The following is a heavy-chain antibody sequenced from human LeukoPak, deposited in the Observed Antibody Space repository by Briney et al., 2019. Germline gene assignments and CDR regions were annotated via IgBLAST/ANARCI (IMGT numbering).Heavy chain of an antibody. CDR2: IIPIFGIA. Sequence: SVKVSCKASGGTFSSYAISWVRQAPGQGLEWMGRIIPIFGIANYAQKFRGRVTITADKSTSTAYMELSSLRSEDTAVYYCARDSGVVVPAASTGYWFDPWGQGTLVTVSS. J-gene: IGHJ5*02. D-gene: IGHD2-2*01. CDR3: ARDSGVVVPAASTGYWFDP. CDR1: GGTFSSYA. V-gene: IGHV1-69*04.